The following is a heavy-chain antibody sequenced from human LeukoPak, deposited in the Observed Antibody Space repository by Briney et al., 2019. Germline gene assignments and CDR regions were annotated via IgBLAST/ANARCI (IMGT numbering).Heavy chain of an antibody. J-gene: IGHJ4*02. CDR1: GFTFSSYA. V-gene: IGHV3-23*01. CDR3: ARDRRRYSSSWYDFDY. D-gene: IGHD6-13*01. Sequence: GGSLRLSCAASGFTFSSYAMTWVRQAPGKGLEWVSVIGYSGGDIQYADSVKGRFTISRDNSKNTLYLQMNSLRAEDTAVYYCARDRRRYSSSWYDFDYWGQGTLVTVSS. CDR2: IGYSGGDI.